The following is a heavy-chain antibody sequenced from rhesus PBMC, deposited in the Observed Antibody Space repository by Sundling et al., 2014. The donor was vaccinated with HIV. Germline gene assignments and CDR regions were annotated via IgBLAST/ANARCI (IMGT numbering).Heavy chain of an antibody. V-gene: IGHV4S10*01. D-gene: IGHD6-31*01. CDR3: AREGASSGWSFNY. CDR2: ISGSSTST. Sequence: QVQLQESGPGVVKPSETLSLTCAVSGGSISDNYRWSWIRQPPGKGLEWIGYISGSSTSTNYNPSLNSRVSISKDTSKNQFSLKLSSVTAADTAVYYCAREGASSGWSFNYWGQGVLVTVSS. J-gene: IGHJ4*01. CDR1: GGSISDNYR.